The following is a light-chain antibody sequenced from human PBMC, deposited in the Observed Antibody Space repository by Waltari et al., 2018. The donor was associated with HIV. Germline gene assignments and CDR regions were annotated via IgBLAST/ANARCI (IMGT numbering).Light chain of an antibody. Sequence: QSALTQPRSVSGSPGQSVTISCTGRRSDVGGYNYVSWYQQHPTKAPKLIIYDVSERPSGVPDRFSGSKSGNRASLTISGLQAEDEADYYCYSYAGSLLFGGGTKLTVL. V-gene: IGLV2-11*01. CDR2: DVS. J-gene: IGLJ2*01. CDR1: RSDVGGYNY. CDR3: YSYAGSLL.